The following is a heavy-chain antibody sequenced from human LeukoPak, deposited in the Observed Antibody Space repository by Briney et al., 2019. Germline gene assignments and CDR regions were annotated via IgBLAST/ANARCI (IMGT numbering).Heavy chain of an antibody. D-gene: IGHD3-10*01. V-gene: IGHV3-74*01. Sequence: GGSLRLSCAASGFTFSSYWMHWVRQAPGKGLVWVSRIKSDGSSTSYADSVKGRFTISRDNSKNTLYLQMNSLRAEDTAVYYCAKDRVGRFGELLPSTLKYYYHYYYMDVWGKGTTVTISS. J-gene: IGHJ6*03. CDR2: IKSDGSST. CDR1: GFTFSSYW. CDR3: AKDRVGRFGELLPSTLKYYYHYYYMDV.